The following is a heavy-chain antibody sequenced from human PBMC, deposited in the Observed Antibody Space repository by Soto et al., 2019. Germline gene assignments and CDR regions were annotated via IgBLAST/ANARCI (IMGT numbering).Heavy chain of an antibody. CDR3: ARESRAFSSSGGLDV. J-gene: IGHJ6*02. D-gene: IGHD3-10*01. V-gene: IGHV4-31*03. CDR1: GDSSSSGGDY. CDR2: IYYSGST. Sequence: SETMSLTCTVAGDSSSSGGDYWSWIRQHPGKGLEWIGYIYYSGSTYYNPSLKSRVIISVDTSKNQFSLKLSSVTAADTALYFCARESRAFSSSGGLDVWGQGTTVTVSS.